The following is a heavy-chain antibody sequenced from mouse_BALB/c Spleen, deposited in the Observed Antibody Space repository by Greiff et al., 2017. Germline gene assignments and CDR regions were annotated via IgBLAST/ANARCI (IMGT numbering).Heavy chain of an antibody. Sequence: DVMLVESGGDLVKPGGSLKLSCAASGFTFSSYGMSWVRQTPDKRLEWVATISSGGSYTYYPDSVKGRFTISRDNAKNTLYLQMSSLKSEDTAMYYCARSSLLRLRGYFDYWGQGTTLTVSS. V-gene: IGHV5-6*02. CDR3: ARSSLLRLRGYFDY. D-gene: IGHD1-2*01. CDR1: GFTFSSYG. J-gene: IGHJ2*01. CDR2: ISSGGSYT.